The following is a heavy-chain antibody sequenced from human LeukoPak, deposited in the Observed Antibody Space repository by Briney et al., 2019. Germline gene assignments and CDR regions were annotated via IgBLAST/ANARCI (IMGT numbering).Heavy chain of an antibody. Sequence: PSETLSLTCTVSGGSISSYYWSWIRQPPGKGLEWIGYTSYSGSTNYNPSLKSRVTISVDTSKNQISLKLSSVTVADTAVYYCARHKGDGYHYYGMDVWGQGTTVTVSS. CDR2: TSYSGST. CDR3: ARHKGDGYHYYGMDV. D-gene: IGHD2-21*01. CDR1: GGSISSYY. V-gene: IGHV4-59*08. J-gene: IGHJ6*02.